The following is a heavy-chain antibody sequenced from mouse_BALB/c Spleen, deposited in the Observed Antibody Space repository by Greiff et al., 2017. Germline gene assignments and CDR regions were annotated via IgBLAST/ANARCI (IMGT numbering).Heavy chain of an antibody. Sequence: VQLKQFGAELVKPGASVKISCKASGYTFTDYNMDWVKQSHGKSLEWIGDINPNYDSTSYNQKFKSKATLTVDKSSSTAYMQLSSLTSEDSAVYYCTSYDYATFAYWGQGTLVTVSA. CDR3: TSYDYATFAY. CDR1: GYTFTDYN. CDR2: INPNYDST. D-gene: IGHD2-4*01. V-gene: IGHV1-18*01. J-gene: IGHJ3*01.